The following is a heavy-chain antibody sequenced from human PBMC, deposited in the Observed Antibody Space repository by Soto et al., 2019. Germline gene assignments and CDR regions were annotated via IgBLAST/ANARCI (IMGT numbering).Heavy chain of an antibody. D-gene: IGHD5-12*01. J-gene: IGHJ3*02. Sequence: GASVKVSCKASGYTFTSYGISWVRQAPGQGLEWMGWISAYNGNTNYAQKLQGRVTMTTDTSTSTAYMELRSLRSDDTAVYYCASEESGNGFKAFDIWGQGTMVTVSS. CDR1: GYTFTSYG. CDR2: ISAYNGNT. V-gene: IGHV1-18*01. CDR3: ASEESGNGFKAFDI.